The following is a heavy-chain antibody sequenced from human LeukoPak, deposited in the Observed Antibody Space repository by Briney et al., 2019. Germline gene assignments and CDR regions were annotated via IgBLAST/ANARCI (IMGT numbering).Heavy chain of an antibody. V-gene: IGHV3-74*01. J-gene: IGHJ5*02. CDR2: ISPDGSTT. Sequence: PGGSLRLSCAASGFTFSSYWMHWVRQAPGKGLVWVSRISPDGSTTGHADSVKGRFTTSRDNAKNTLFLQMNSLRAEDTAVYYCARVGGIAARPWGQGTLVTVSS. CDR1: GFTFSSYW. CDR3: ARVGGIAARP. D-gene: IGHD6-6*01.